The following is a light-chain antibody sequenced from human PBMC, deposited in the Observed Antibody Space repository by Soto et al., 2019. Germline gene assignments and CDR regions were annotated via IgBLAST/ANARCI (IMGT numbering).Light chain of an antibody. CDR1: SSDVGIYNY. CDR3: GSYTTSRTLI. Sequence: QSALTQPASVSGSPGQSIAISCTGTSSDVGIYNYVSWYQQHPGKAPKLMIYDVINRPSGVSNRFSGSKSGNTASLTISGLQAEDEADYYCGSYTTSRTLIFGGGTKLTVL. V-gene: IGLV2-14*03. CDR2: DVI. J-gene: IGLJ2*01.